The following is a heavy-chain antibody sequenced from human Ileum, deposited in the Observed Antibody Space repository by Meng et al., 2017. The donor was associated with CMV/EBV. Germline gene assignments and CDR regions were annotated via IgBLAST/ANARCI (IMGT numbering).Heavy chain of an antibody. CDR2: IDIDGTQR. J-gene: IGHJ4*02. CDR1: GFIFGNYA. CDR3: VGHQGGPRDGVRLV. Sequence: GESLKISCAASGFIFGNYAMNWVRQAPVKGLEWLSFIDIDGTQRHNADIVWGRFIVSKDKSKNTVFLEMNSLRVGDTAVYYCVGHQGGPRDGVRLVWGQGTQVTVSS. V-gene: IGHV3-23*03. D-gene: IGHD3-10*01.